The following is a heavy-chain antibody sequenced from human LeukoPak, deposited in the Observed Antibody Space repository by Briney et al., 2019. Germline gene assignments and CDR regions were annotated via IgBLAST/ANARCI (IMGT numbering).Heavy chain of an antibody. CDR2: INWNGGST. CDR1: GGSISSYY. V-gene: IGHV3-20*01. CDR3: ARGVFYYGSGSYSPSYLDY. Sequence: ETLSLTCTVSGGSISSYYWSWIRQPPGKGLEWVSGINWNGGSTGYADSVKGRFTISRDNAKNSLYLQMNSLRAEDTALYHCARGVFYYGSGSYSPSYLDYWGQGTLVTVSS. J-gene: IGHJ4*02. D-gene: IGHD3-10*01.